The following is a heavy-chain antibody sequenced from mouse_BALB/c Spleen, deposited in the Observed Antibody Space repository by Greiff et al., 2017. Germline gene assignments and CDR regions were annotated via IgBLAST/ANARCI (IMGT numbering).Heavy chain of an antibody. CDR1: GFTFSSFA. CDR2: ISSGGSYI. V-gene: IGHV5-9-4*01. J-gene: IGHJ4*01. CDR3: ARGAYYGNYGDAMDY. D-gene: IGHD2-10*01. Sequence: EVMLMESGGGLVKPGGSRKLSCAASGFTFSSFAMSWVRQSPEKRLEWVAEISSGGSYIYYPDTVTGRFTISRDNAKNTLYLEMSILMSKDTPMYYCARGAYYGNYGDAMDYWGQGTSVTVSS.